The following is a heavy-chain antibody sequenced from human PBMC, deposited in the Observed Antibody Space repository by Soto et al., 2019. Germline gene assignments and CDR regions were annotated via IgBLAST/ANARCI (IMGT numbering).Heavy chain of an antibody. Sequence: SVKVSCKASGGTFSSYTISWVRQAPGQGLEWMGRIIPILGIANYAQKFQGRVTITADKSTSTAYMELSSLRFEDTAMYYCAREHISSTKTWPAPWGQGTLVTVSS. CDR3: AREHISSTKTWPAP. V-gene: IGHV1-69*04. CDR2: IIPILGIA. J-gene: IGHJ5*02. CDR1: GGTFSSYT. D-gene: IGHD6-6*01.